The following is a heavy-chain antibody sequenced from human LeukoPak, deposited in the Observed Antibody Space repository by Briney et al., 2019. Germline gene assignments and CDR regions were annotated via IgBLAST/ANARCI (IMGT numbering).Heavy chain of an antibody. CDR3: ARANFLYCSSSTCLFDY. Sequence: ASVKVSCKASGYTFTDYYMHWVRQAPGQGFEWMGWINPNDGDTNYAQKFQGRVTMTRDTSISTAHMEVGRLRSDDTAVYYCARANFLYCSSSTCLFDYWGQGTLVTVSS. D-gene: IGHD2-2*01. CDR2: INPNDGDT. J-gene: IGHJ4*02. CDR1: GYTFTDYY. V-gene: IGHV1-2*02.